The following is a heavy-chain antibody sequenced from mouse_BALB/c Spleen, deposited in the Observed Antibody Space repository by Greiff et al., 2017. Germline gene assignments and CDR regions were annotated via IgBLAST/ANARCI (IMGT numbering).Heavy chain of an antibody. J-gene: IGHJ4*01. CDR1: GFTFSSYT. Sequence: EVQLVESGGGLVKPGGSLKLSCAASGFTFSSYTMSWVRQTPEKRLEWVATISSGGSYTYYPDSVKGRFTISRDNAKNTLYLQMSSLKSEDTAMYYCTRDPLYAMDYWGQGTSVTVSS. CDR3: TRDPLYAMDY. V-gene: IGHV5-6-4*01. CDR2: ISSGGSYT.